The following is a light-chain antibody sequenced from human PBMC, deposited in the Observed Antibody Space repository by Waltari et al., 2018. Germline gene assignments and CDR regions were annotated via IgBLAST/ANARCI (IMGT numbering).Light chain of an antibody. Sequence: DAAMTQSPLSLPVTLGQPASISCRSSQSLVHSDGNTYLNWFHQRPGQSPRRLIYKVSRRESGVPDRFSGSGSGTDFTLKISRVEAEDVWIYYCMQGTHWPLTFGQGTRLEI. J-gene: IGKJ5*01. V-gene: IGKV2-30*02. CDR2: KVS. CDR1: QSLVHSDGNTY. CDR3: MQGTHWPLT.